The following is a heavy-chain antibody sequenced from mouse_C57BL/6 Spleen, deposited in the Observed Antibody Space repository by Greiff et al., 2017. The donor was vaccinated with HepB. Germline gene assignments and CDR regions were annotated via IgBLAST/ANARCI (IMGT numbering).Heavy chain of an antibody. J-gene: IGHJ3*01. CDR1: GYTFTSYW. CDR3: ARWPAQAAWFAY. CDR2: IDPSDSYT. V-gene: IGHV1-59*01. D-gene: IGHD3-2*02. Sequence: QVQLQQPGAELVRPGTSVKLSCKASGYTFTSYWMHWVKQRPGQGLEWIGVIDPSDSYTNYNQKFKGKATLTVDTSSSTAYMQLSSLTSEDSAVFYGARWPAQAAWFAYWGQGTLVTVSA.